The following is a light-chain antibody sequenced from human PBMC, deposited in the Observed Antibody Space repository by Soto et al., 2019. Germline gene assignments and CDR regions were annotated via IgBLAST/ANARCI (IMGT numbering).Light chain of an antibody. CDR3: QQYRSWPRT. Sequence: EIVLTQSPGTLSFSPGERATLSCRASQSVSYYLAWYQQKPGQAPRLLIYDASSRATGVPDRFSGSGSGTDFTLTISNVRPEDFAVYYCQQYRSWPRTFGQGTKVDIK. V-gene: IGKV3-11*01. CDR2: DAS. J-gene: IGKJ1*01. CDR1: QSVSYY.